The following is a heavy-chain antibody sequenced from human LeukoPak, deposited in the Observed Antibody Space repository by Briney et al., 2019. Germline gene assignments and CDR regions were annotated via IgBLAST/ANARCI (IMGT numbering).Heavy chain of an antibody. CDR1: GFTFSSYG. CDR3: AKDLGYYDFWSGYYTPYYYMDV. CDR2: IRYDGSNK. Sequence: GGSLRLSCAASGFTFSSYGMHWVRQAPGKGLEGVAFIRYDGSNKYYADSVKGRFTISRDNSKNTLYLRMNSLRAEDTAVYYCAKDLGYYDFWSGYYTPYYYMDVWGKGTTVTISS. D-gene: IGHD3-3*01. J-gene: IGHJ6*03. V-gene: IGHV3-30*02.